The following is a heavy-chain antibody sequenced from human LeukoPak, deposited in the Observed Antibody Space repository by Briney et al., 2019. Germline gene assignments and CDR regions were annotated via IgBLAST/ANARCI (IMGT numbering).Heavy chain of an antibody. Sequence: GGSLRLSCAASGFTFDDYGMSWVRQAPGKGLEWVSGINWNGVNTGYSDSVKGRFTISRDNAKNSLYLQMNSLRAEDTAVYYCARDRPHYYDSSGYFDYWGQGTLVTVSS. D-gene: IGHD3-22*01. J-gene: IGHJ4*02. V-gene: IGHV3-20*04. CDR2: INWNGVNT. CDR3: ARDRPHYYDSSGYFDY. CDR1: GFTFDDYG.